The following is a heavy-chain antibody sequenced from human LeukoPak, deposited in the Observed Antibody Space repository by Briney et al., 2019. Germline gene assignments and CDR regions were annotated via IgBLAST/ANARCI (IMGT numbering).Heavy chain of an antibody. J-gene: IGHJ6*03. CDR3: ARARKAIYSGYDWYNCYFMDV. D-gene: IGHD5-12*01. V-gene: IGHV3-21*01. CDR1: GLTFSSYS. CDR2: ISSSSSYI. Sequence: AGSLRLSCAVSGLTFSSYSMNWVRQAPGKGLEWVSSISSSSSYIYHPDSVKGRFSIPRDNAKNSLYLHMNSMSAEDSAVYYCARARKAIYSGYDWYNCYFMDVWGKGTTVTVSS.